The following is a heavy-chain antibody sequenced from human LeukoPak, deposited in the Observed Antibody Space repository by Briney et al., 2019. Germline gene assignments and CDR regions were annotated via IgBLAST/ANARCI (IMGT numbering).Heavy chain of an antibody. J-gene: IGHJ3*02. D-gene: IGHD4-17*01. CDR1: GFTFSSYG. Sequence: PGGSLRLSCAASGFTFSSYGMHWVRQAPGKGLEWVAVILSDGSKEFYTDSVKGRFTISRDNSKNTLYLQMNSLRAEDTAVYYCAKDNVTTGAFDIWGQGTMVTVSS. CDR2: ILSDGSKE. V-gene: IGHV3-33*06. CDR3: AKDNVTTGAFDI.